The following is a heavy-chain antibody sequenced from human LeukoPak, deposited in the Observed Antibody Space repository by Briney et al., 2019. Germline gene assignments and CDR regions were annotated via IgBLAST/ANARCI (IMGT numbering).Heavy chain of an antibody. CDR1: GGTFSSYA. Sequence: GSSVKVSCKASGGTFSSYAISWVRQAPGQGLEWMGGIIPIFGTANYAQKFQGRVTITADESTSTAYMELSSLRSEDTAVYCCATYQEGYSSGWYYFDYWGQGTLVTVSS. V-gene: IGHV1-69*01. CDR2: IIPIFGTA. CDR3: ATYQEGYSSGWYYFDY. D-gene: IGHD6-19*01. J-gene: IGHJ4*02.